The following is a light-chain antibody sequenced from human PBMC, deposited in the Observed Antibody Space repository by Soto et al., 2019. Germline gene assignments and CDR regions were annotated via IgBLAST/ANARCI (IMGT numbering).Light chain of an antibody. CDR2: AAS. V-gene: IGKV1-27*01. CDR3: QKYNSAPWT. J-gene: IGKJ1*01. Sequence: DIQMTQSPSSLSASVGDRATITCRASQSIRSYLNWYQQKPGKAPKLLIYAASTLQSGVPSRFSGSGSGTDFTLTISSLQPEDVATYYCQKYNSAPWTFGQGTKVDIK. CDR1: QSIRSY.